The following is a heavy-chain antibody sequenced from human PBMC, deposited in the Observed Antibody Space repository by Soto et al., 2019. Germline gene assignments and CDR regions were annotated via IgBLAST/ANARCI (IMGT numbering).Heavy chain of an antibody. V-gene: IGHV3-23*01. CDR2: ISGSGGST. J-gene: IGHJ6*02. CDR1: GFTFSSYA. D-gene: IGHD3-22*01. Sequence: GGSLRLSCAASGFTFSSYAMSWVRQAHGKGLGWVSAISGSGGSTYYADSVKGRFTISRDNSKNTLYLQMNSLRAEDTAVYYCAKDGYYDSSGYYDYYYGMDVWGQGTTVTVSS. CDR3: AKDGYYDSSGYYDYYYGMDV.